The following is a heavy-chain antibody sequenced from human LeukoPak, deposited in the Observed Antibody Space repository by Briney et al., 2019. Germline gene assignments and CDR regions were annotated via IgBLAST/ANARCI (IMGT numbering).Heavy chain of an antibody. CDR1: GFTFSSYG. V-gene: IGHV3-30*18. J-gene: IGHJ4*02. CDR3: AKAGGSSWYLDY. Sequence: GGSLRLPCAASGFTFSSYGMHWVRQAPGKGLEWVTVISYDGSNKYYADSVKGRFTISRDNSKNTLYLQMNSLRAEDTAVYYCAKAGGSSWYLDYWGQGTLVTVSS. CDR2: ISYDGSNK. D-gene: IGHD6-13*01.